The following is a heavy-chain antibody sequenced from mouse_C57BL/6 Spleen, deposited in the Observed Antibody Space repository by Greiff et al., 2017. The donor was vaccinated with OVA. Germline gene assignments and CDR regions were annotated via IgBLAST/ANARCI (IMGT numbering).Heavy chain of an antibody. J-gene: IGHJ3*01. CDR2: IHPNSGST. D-gene: IGHD2-2*01. Sequence: QVQLQQPGAELVKPGASVKLSCKASGYTFTSYWMHWVKQRPGQGLEWIGMIHPNSGSTNYNEKFKSKATLTVDKSSSTAYMQLSSLTSEDSAVYYCASSEYGYDRPWFAYWGQGTLVTVSA. CDR1: GYTFTSYW. CDR3: ASSEYGYDRPWFAY. V-gene: IGHV1-64*01.